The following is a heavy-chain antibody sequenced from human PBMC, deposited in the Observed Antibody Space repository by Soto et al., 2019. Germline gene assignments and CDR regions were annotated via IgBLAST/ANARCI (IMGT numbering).Heavy chain of an antibody. J-gene: IGHJ5*02. V-gene: IGHV1-18*04. CDR3: ARIKRREMAPIGENWFDP. Sequence: GASVKVSCKASGYTFTSYGISWVRQAPGQGLEWMGWISAYNGNTNYAQKLQGRVTMTTDTSTSTAYMELRSLRSDDTAVYYCARIKRREMAPIGENWFDPWGQGTLVTVSS. D-gene: IGHD3-3*01. CDR2: ISAYNGNT. CDR1: GYTFTSYG.